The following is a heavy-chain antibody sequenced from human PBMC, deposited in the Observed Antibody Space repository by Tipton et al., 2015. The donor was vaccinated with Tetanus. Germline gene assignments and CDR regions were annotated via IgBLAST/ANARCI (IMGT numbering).Heavy chain of an antibody. CDR1: GGSISSPSYY. D-gene: IGHD3-22*01. CDR2: VYYSGTT. J-gene: IGHJ4*02. CDR3: VRDRHSYESSGYYLFDN. Sequence: TLSLTCTVSGGSISSPSYYWGWIRQPPGKGLEWIGSVYYSGTTYYNPSLRNRLTVSRDTSKNQFSLNLKSVTAADTAVYYCVRDRHSYESSGYYLFDNWGQGTLVTVSA. V-gene: IGHV4-39*02.